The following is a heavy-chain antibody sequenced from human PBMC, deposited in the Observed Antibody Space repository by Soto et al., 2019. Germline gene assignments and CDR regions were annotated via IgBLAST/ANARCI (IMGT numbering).Heavy chain of an antibody. CDR3: ARVRSSSSRDY. D-gene: IGHD6-6*01. J-gene: IGHJ4*02. CDR1: GFTFSSYW. CDR2: IKQDGSEK. Sequence: GGSLRLSCAASGFTFSSYWMSWVRQAPGKGLEWVANIKQDGSEKYYVDSVKGRFTISRDNAKNSLYLQMNSLRAEDTAVYCCARVRSSSSRDYWGQGTLVTVSS. V-gene: IGHV3-7*01.